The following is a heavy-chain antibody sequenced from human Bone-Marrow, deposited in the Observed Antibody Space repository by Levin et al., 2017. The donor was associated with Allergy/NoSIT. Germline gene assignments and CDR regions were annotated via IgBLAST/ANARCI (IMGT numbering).Heavy chain of an antibody. Sequence: GGSLRLSCAASGFKFSDRGMHWVRQAPGKGLEWVGIIWYDGTNKHYADSVRGRFTISRDNSKNTLYLQMNSLRAEDTAVYYCARDLDTSELFDAWGQGTLVTVAS. CDR1: GFKFSDRG. CDR3: ARDLDTSELFDA. D-gene: IGHD1-26*01. V-gene: IGHV3-33*01. CDR2: IWYDGTNK. J-gene: IGHJ5*02.